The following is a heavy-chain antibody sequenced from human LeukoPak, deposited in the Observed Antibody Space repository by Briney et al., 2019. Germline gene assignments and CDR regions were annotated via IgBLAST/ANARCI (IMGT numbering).Heavy chain of an antibody. CDR1: GFTFSSYW. Sequence: PGGSLRLSCAASGFTFSSYWMSWVRQAPGKGLEWVANIKQDGSEKYYVDSVKGRFTISRDNAKNSLYLQLNSLRAEDTAVYYCASTYDFWSGYFPAFFDYWGQGTLVTVSS. V-gene: IGHV3-7*01. CDR2: IKQDGSEK. CDR3: ASTYDFWSGYFPAFFDY. J-gene: IGHJ4*02. D-gene: IGHD3-3*01.